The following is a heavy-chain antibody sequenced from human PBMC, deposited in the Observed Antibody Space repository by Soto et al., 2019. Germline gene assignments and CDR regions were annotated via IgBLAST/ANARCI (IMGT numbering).Heavy chain of an antibody. D-gene: IGHD1-26*01. Sequence: GGSLRLSCAATRVTFSSYGMHWVRQAPGKGLEWVAVIWYDGSNKHYADPVKGRFTISRDNSKSTLSLQMNSLRAEDTAIYYCARDIDWYSNSSGFDNWGQGTLVTVSS. CDR2: IWYDGSNK. CDR3: ARDIDWYSNSSGFDN. CDR1: RVTFSSYG. J-gene: IGHJ4*02. V-gene: IGHV3-33*01.